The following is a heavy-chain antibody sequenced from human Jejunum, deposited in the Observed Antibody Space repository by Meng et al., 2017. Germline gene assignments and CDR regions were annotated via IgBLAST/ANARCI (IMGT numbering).Heavy chain of an antibody. J-gene: IGHJ5*01. D-gene: IGHD2-2*01. Sequence: QVQLGQSGAEVKKTGDSVKVSCKTSGYTFTSYAMHWVRQDPGQRLEWMGWINAANGDTRYSQKFQGRVTITRDTSARTAYMEVSSLRFEDTAVYYCARESWDSTGSYWFDSWGQGTLVTVSS. CDR3: ARESWDSTGSYWFDS. CDR2: INAANGDT. CDR1: GYTFTSYA. V-gene: IGHV1-3*01.